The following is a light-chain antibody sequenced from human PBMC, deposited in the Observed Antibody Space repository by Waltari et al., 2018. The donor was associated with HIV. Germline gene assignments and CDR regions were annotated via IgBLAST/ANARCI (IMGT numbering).Light chain of an antibody. CDR1: ELGDKY. V-gene: IGLV3-1*01. Sequence: SYDLTQPPSVSVSPGRTATIPCPGGELGDKYPCWYQQKPGQSRILVIYQDTKRASGIPERFSGSISGNTATLTISGTHAMDEADYYCQAWDSKTAYVYGTGTRVTVL. CDR2: QDT. J-gene: IGLJ1*01. CDR3: QAWDSKTAYV.